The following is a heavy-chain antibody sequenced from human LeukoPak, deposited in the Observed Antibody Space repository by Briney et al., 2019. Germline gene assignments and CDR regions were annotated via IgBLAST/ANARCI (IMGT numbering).Heavy chain of an antibody. D-gene: IGHD1-26*01. Sequence: SGGSLRLSCAASEFTFSSYAMQWVRQAPGRGLEWVSFINSGGSTYYADSVKGRFAISRDNSKNTLYLQMNSLRVEDTAFYYCARNSGANVYTYSFQYWGRGTLVTVSS. CDR3: ARNSGANVYTYSFQY. J-gene: IGHJ4*02. V-gene: IGHV3-23*01. CDR2: INSGGST. CDR1: EFTFSSYA.